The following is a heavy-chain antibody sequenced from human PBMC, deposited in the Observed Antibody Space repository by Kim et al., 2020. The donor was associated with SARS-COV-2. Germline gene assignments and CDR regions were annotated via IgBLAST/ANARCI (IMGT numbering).Heavy chain of an antibody. V-gene: IGHV3-74*01. Sequence: GGSLRLSCAASGFTFSSYWMHWVRQAPGKGLVWVSRINSDGSSTSYADSVKGRFTISRDNAKNTLYLQMNSLRAEDTAVYYCASAFYCSSTSCYGMDVWGQGTTVTVSS. D-gene: IGHD2-2*01. CDR1: GFTFSSYW. J-gene: IGHJ6*02. CDR2: INSDGSST. CDR3: ASAFYCSSTSCYGMDV.